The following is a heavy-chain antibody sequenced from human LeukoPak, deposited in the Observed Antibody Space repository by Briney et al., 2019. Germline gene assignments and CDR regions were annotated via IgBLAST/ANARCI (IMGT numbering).Heavy chain of an antibody. D-gene: IGHD2-2*01. J-gene: IGHJ4*02. CDR3: AREGDCSSTSCYGGDY. CDR1: GYTFTSYG. V-gene: IGHV1-18*01. Sequence: ASVKVSCKASGYTFTSYGISWVRQAPGQGLEWRGWISAYNGNTNYAQKLQGRVTMTTDTSTSTAHMELRSLRSDDTAVYYCAREGDCSSTSCYGGDYWGQGTLVTVSS. CDR2: ISAYNGNT.